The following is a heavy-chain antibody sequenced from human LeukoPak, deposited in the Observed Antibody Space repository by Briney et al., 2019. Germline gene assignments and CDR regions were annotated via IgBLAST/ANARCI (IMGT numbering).Heavy chain of an antibody. CDR1: GGSFSGYY. CDR2: INHSGST. V-gene: IGHV4-34*01. J-gene: IGHJ5*02. CDR3: ARGPIVVVPAAIGFDP. Sequence: PSETLSLTCAGYGGSFSGYYWSWIRQPPGKGLEWIGEINHSGSTNSNPSLKSRVTISVDTSKNQFSLKLSSVTAADTAVYYCARGPIVVVPAAIGFDPWGQGTLVTVSS. D-gene: IGHD2-2*01.